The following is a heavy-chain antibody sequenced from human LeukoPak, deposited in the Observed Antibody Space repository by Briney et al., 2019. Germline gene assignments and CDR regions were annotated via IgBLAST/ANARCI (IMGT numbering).Heavy chain of an antibody. Sequence: SETLSLTCTVSGGSISSSSYYWGWIRQPPGKGLEWIGSIYYSGSTYYNPSLKSRVTISVDTSKNQFSLKLSSVTAADTAVYYCARRFGTVTNHWFDPWGQGTLVTVSS. J-gene: IGHJ5*02. CDR2: IYYSGST. CDR3: ARRFGTVTNHWFDP. D-gene: IGHD4-17*01. CDR1: GGSISSSSYY. V-gene: IGHV4-39*01.